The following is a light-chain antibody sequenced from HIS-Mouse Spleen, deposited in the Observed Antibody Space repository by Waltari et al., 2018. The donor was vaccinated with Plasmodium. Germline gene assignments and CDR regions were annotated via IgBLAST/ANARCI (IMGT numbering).Light chain of an antibody. Sequence: QSALTQPPSASGSPGQSVTISCPATSSDVGGYNYVSWYQQHPGKAPKLMIYEVSKRPSGVPDRFSGSKSGNTASLTVSGLQAEDEADYYCSSYAGSNNLVFGGGTKLTVL. CDR2: EVS. CDR3: SSYAGSNNLV. J-gene: IGLJ2*01. CDR1: SSDVGGYNY. V-gene: IGLV2-8*01.